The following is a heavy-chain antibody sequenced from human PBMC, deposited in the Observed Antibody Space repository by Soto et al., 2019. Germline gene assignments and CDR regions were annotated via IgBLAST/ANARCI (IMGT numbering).Heavy chain of an antibody. CDR2: IYYSGST. CDR1: GGSISSSSYY. CDR3: ARRLADVEMATTSENDYGMDV. J-gene: IGHJ6*02. V-gene: IGHV4-39*01. D-gene: IGHD5-12*01. Sequence: KPSETLSLTCTVSGGSISSSSYYWGWIRQPPGKGLEWIGSIYYSGSTYYNPSLKSRVTISVDTSKNQFSLKLSSVTAADTAVYYCARRLADVEMATTSENDYGMDVWGQGTTVTVSS.